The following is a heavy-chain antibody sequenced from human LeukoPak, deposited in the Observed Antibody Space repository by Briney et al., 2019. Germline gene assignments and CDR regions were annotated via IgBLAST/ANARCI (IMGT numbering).Heavy chain of an antibody. V-gene: IGHV3-23*01. J-gene: IGHJ4*02. Sequence: GWSLRLSCLSSGFTFSSYVMSWVRQAPGKGREWVSAISGSGVTAYHAVPVKGRLTISRDNSKNTVFLEMNNLRVEDTARYYCAKESYGAAAVHFDSWGQGALVTVSS. CDR1: GFTFSSYV. CDR3: AKESYGAAAVHFDS. D-gene: IGHD6-25*01. CDR2: ISGSGVTA.